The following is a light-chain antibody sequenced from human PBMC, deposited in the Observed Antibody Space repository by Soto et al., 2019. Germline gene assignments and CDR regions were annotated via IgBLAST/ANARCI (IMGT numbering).Light chain of an antibody. CDR1: TPSIGSNY. V-gene: IGLV1-47*01. J-gene: IGLJ2*01. Sequence: QSVLTQPPSASGTPGQRVTISCSGSTPSIGSNYVYWYQQLPGTAPKLLIYRNDQRPSGVPDRISGSKSGTSASLAISGLRSEDEADYYCAAWHDSLRGVLFGGGTKVTVL. CDR3: AAWHDSLRGVL. CDR2: RND.